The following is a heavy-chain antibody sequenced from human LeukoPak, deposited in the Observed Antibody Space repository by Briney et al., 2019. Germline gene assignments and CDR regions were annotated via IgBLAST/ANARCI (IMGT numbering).Heavy chain of an antibody. D-gene: IGHD5-24*01. J-gene: IGHJ4*02. Sequence: GGSLRLSRTASGFTFSSYWMHWVRQAPGKGLVWVSRINSDGGSTSYADSVKGRFTISRDNAKNTLYLQMNSLRAEDTAVYYCARRIQGMAPYYFDYWGQGTLVTVSS. V-gene: IGHV3-74*01. CDR2: INSDGGST. CDR3: ARRIQGMAPYYFDY. CDR1: GFTFSSYW.